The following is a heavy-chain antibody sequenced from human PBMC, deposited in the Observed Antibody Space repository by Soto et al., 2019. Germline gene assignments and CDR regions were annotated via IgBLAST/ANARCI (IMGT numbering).Heavy chain of an antibody. CDR1: GDSVSTNHG. J-gene: IGHJ4*02. CDR2: VYHNEGT. CDR3: ASVFYGAGSGRSYLDA. Sequence: HVQLQESGPGLVKPSGTLSLTCTVSGDSVSTNHGWSWVRQPPGKGLEWIGEVYHNEGTTYNSSRNSRLTISIDKSNNLLSLRLTSVTAADTAIYFCASVFYGAGSGRSYLDAWGQGTLVTVSS. V-gene: IGHV4-4*02. D-gene: IGHD6-19*01.